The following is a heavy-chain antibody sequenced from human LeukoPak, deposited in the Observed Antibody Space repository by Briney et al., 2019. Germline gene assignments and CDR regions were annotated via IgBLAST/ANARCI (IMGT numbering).Heavy chain of an antibody. CDR1: GFTFSSYG. CDR2: IWYDGSNK. Sequence: PGGSLRLSCAASGFTFSSYGMHWVRQAPGKGLEWVAVIWYDGSNKYYADSVKGRFTISRDNSKNTLYLQMNSLRAEDTAVYYCAKVGDYSNYGIDYWGQGTLVTVSS. CDR3: AKVGDYSNYGIDY. J-gene: IGHJ4*02. V-gene: IGHV3-33*06. D-gene: IGHD4-11*01.